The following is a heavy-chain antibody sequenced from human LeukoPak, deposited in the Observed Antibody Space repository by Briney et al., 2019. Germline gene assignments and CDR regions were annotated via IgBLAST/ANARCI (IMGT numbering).Heavy chain of an antibody. CDR3: ARGGSSSATDDY. Sequence: ASVKVSCKASGYTFTGYYVHWVRHAPGHGLEWMGWINPNSGGTNYAQKFQGRVTMTRDTSNSTAYMELSRLRSDDTAVYYCARGGSSSATDDYWGQGTLVTVSS. D-gene: IGHD6-6*01. V-gene: IGHV1-2*02. J-gene: IGHJ4*02. CDR1: GYTFTGYY. CDR2: INPNSGGT.